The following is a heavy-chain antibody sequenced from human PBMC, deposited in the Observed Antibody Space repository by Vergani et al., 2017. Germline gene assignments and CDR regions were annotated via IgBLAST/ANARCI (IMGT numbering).Heavy chain of an antibody. V-gene: IGHV3-30-3*01. Sequence: VQLLESGGGLVQPGRSLRLSCAASGFTFSSYAMHWVRQAPGKGLEWVAVISYDGSNKYYADSVKGRFTISRDNSKNTLYLQMNSLRAEDTAVYYCARELVVPAATRTYDAFDIWGQGTMVTVSS. CDR1: GFTFSSYA. J-gene: IGHJ3*02. CDR2: ISYDGSNK. D-gene: IGHD2-2*01. CDR3: ARELVVPAATRTYDAFDI.